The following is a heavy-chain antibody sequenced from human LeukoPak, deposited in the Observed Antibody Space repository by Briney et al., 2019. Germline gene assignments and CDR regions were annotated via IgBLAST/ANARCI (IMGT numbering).Heavy chain of an antibody. Sequence: SETLSLTCAVSRGSIINYYWTWVRQSAGKGLEWIGLISDSGTTDYNPSLRSRVVMSVHTSKNQFSLTLMSVTAADTAFYYWAGRTVHNLLDHWGQGIQVTVSS. CDR3: AGRTVHNLLDH. J-gene: IGHJ4*02. CDR2: ISDSGTT. CDR1: RGSIINYY. V-gene: IGHV4-4*07. D-gene: IGHD1-1*01.